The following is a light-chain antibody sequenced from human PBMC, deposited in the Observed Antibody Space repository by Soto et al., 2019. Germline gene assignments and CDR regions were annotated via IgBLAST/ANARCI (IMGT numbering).Light chain of an antibody. V-gene: IGKV3-20*01. J-gene: IGKJ5*01. CDR3: QHYVTSSLT. CDR1: QSVTSTS. CDR2: GAS. Sequence: EIVLTQSPGTLSLSPGERATLSCRASQSVTSTSLAWYQQKPGQAPRLLMHGASSRATGTPDRISGGGSGTDFTLTISRLEPEDFAVYYCQHYVTSSLTFGQGTRLEI.